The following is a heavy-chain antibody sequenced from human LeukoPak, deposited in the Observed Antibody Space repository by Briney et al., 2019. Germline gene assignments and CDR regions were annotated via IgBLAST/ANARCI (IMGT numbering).Heavy chain of an antibody. CDR2: IKSKTDGGTT. CDR1: RFTFSNSW. CDR3: TTGGTVTFDY. V-gene: IGHV3-15*01. J-gene: IGHJ4*02. Sequence: PGGSVRLSCAASRFTFSNSWMRWVRQAPGKGPEWDCRIKSKTDGGTTDYAAPVKGRFTISRDDSKNTLYLQMNSLKTEDTAVYYCTTGGTVTFDYWGQGTLVTVSS. D-gene: IGHD4-17*01.